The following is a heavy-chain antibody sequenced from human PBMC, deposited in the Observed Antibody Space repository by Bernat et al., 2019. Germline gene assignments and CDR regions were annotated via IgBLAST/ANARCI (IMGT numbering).Heavy chain of an antibody. J-gene: IGHJ2*01. V-gene: IGHV4-39*01. Sequence: QLQLQESGPGLVKPSETLSLTCTVPGGSISSSTYYLGWIRQPPGKRPACIGRIYYSGGTYYNPSLKSRLTISVDTSMDQYTLRLNSVAAADTAVYYCAGRWELLNFDLWGRGTLVTVSS. CDR3: AGRWELLNFDL. CDR2: IYYSGGT. D-gene: IGHD1-26*01. CDR1: GGSISSSTYY.